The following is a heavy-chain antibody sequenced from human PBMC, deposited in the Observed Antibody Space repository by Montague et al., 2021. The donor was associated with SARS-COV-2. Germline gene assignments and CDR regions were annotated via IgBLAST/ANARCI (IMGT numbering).Heavy chain of an antibody. J-gene: IGHJ6*02. D-gene: IGHD2-2*01. CDR3: TREGYQVLWSDYYYYGMDV. Sequence: SETLSLTCAVYGGSFSGYYWSWICQPPGKGLEWIGEINHRGSTNYNPSLKSRVTISVDTSKNQFSLKLSSVTAADTAVYYCTREGYQVLWSDYYYYGMDVWGQGTTVTVSS. V-gene: IGHV4-34*01. CDR2: INHRGST. CDR1: GGSFSGYY.